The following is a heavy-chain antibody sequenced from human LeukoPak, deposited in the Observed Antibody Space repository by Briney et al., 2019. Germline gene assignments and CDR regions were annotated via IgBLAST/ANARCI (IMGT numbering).Heavy chain of an antibody. D-gene: IGHD2-21*02. Sequence: GGSLRLSCAASGFIVSSSYMSWVRQTPGKGLEWVSTFQRDGHTAYADSVKGRFTISRDVSENRIYLQMNSLRVEDTAVYYCAKGDTDCTCPGYWGRETLVTVSS. CDR3: AKGDTDCTCPGY. CDR1: GFIVSSSY. J-gene: IGHJ4*02. V-gene: IGHV3-53*01. CDR2: FQRDGHT.